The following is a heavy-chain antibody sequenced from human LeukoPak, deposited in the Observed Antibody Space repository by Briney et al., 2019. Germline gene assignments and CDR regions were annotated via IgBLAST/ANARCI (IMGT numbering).Heavy chain of an antibody. J-gene: IGHJ4*02. Sequence: PGGSLRLSCAASGFTFSNAWMSWVRQAPGKGLEWVGRIKSKTDGGTTDYAAPVKGRFTISRDDSKNTLYLQMNSLKTEDTAVYYCHSDYYDSSGWSGYWGQGTLVTVSS. CDR3: HSDYYDSSGWSGY. D-gene: IGHD3-22*01. CDR2: IKSKTDGGTT. CDR1: GFTFSNAW. V-gene: IGHV3-15*01.